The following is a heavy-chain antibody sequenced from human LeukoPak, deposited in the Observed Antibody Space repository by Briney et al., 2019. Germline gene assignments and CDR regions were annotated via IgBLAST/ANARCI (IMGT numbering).Heavy chain of an antibody. J-gene: IGHJ3*02. CDR2: ISGSGGST. Sequence: PGGSLRLSCAASGFTFSSYAMSWVRQAPGKGLEWVSAISGSGGSTYYADSVKGRFTISRDNSKNTLYLQMNSLRAEDTAVYYCAKELTPPHSGIPGYDAFDIWGQGTMVTVSS. V-gene: IGHV3-23*01. D-gene: IGHD1-26*01. CDR3: AKELTPPHSGIPGYDAFDI. CDR1: GFTFSSYA.